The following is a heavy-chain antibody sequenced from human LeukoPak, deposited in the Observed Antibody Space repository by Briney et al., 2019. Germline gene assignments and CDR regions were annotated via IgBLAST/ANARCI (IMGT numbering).Heavy chain of an antibody. V-gene: IGHV1-2*02. J-gene: IGHJ4*02. CDR3: ARDRGSSWYVDY. Sequence: ASVKVSCKTSGYSFTSYYIHWVRQAPGQGLEWMGWINPSSGGTEYAQKFQGRVTMTGDTSISTAYMELSRLRSDDPAVYYCARDRGSSWYVDYWGQGTLVTVSS. CDR2: INPSSGGT. D-gene: IGHD6-13*01. CDR1: GYSFTSYY.